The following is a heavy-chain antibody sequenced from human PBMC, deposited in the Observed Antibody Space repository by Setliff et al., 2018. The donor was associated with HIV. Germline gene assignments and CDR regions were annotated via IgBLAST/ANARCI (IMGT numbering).Heavy chain of an antibody. J-gene: IGHJ4*02. V-gene: IGHV3-7*03. CDR1: GLNLTNHW. CDR3: ARDQYYYDTSGYYRGSAFDF. CDR2: IKEDGSEK. D-gene: IGHD3-22*01. Sequence: GGSLRLSCTASGLNLTNHWMAWVRQAPGKGLEWVANIKEDGSEKYFVDSVKGRFTISRDNAKNSLYLQMDSLRAEDTAVYYCARDQYYYDTSGYYRGSAFDFWGQGSLVTVSS.